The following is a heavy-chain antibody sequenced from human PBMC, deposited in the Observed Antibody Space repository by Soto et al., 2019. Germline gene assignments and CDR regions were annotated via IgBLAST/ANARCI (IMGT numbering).Heavy chain of an antibody. CDR3: VKGVYYYDSSGYYPFDY. D-gene: IGHD3-22*01. CDR1: GFTFNIYA. CDR2: ISTNGGNT. Sequence: GGSLRLSCSASGFTFNIYAMHWVRQAPGKGLEYVSSISTNGGNTDYADSVKGRFTISRDNSKNTVYLQMSSLRAEDTAVYYCVKGVYYYDSSGYYPFDYWGRGTLVTVPS. J-gene: IGHJ4*02. V-gene: IGHV3-64D*06.